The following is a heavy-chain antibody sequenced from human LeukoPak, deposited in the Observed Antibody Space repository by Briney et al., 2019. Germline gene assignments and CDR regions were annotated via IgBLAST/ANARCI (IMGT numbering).Heavy chain of an antibody. J-gene: IGHJ4*02. CDR3: AEGGYDQDFDY. V-gene: IGHV3-23*01. CDR2: VSSGGDIT. D-gene: IGHD5-12*01. Sequence: PGRSLRLSCAASGFSFSSYAMSWVRQAPGKGLEWVSAVSSGGDITYYTDSVRGRFTVSRDNSKNTLYLQMNSLRAEDTAVYYCAEGGYDQDFDYWGQGTLVTVSS. CDR1: GFSFSSYA.